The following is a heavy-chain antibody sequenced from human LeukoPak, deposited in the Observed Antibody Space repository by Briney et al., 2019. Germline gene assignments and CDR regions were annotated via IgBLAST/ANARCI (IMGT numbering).Heavy chain of an antibody. D-gene: IGHD6-19*01. V-gene: IGHV3-7*01. CDR1: GFTFSSYW. J-gene: IGHJ6*02. CDR3: ARDKGEAVALYYYYYGMDV. Sequence: GGSLRLSCAASGFTFSSYWMSWVRQAPGKGLEWVANIKQDGSEEYYVDSVKGRFTISRDNAKNSLYLQMNSLRAEDTAVYYCARDKGEAVALYYYYYGMDVWGQGTTVTVSS. CDR2: IKQDGSEE.